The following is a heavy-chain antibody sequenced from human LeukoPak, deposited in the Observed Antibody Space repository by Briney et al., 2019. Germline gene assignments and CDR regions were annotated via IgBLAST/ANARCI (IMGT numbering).Heavy chain of an antibody. J-gene: IGHJ6*03. V-gene: IGHV4-4*07. CDR1: GGSISSYY. D-gene: IGHD3-10*01. Sequence: SETLSLTCTVSGGSISSYYWSWIRQPAGKGLEWIGRIYTSGSTNYNPSLKSRVTMSVDTSKNQFSLKLSSVTAADTAVYYCARSMYYYGSGSYPAFLSNYYYYMDVWGKGTTVTVSS. CDR2: IYTSGST. CDR3: ARSMYYYGSGSYPAFLSNYYYYMDV.